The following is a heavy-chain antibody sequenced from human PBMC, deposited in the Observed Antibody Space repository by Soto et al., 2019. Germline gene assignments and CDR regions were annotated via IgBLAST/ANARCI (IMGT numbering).Heavy chain of an antibody. CDR1: GGSISSGGYY. CDR3: ARGHVKMAGWENY. D-gene: IGHD6-19*01. V-gene: IGHV4-31*03. Sequence: TSETLSLTCTVSGGSISSGGYYWSWIRQHPGKGLEWIGYIYYSGSTYYNPSLKSRVTISVDTSKNQFSLKLSSVTAADTAVYYCARGHVKMAGWENYWGQGTLVTVSS. J-gene: IGHJ4*02. CDR2: IYYSGST.